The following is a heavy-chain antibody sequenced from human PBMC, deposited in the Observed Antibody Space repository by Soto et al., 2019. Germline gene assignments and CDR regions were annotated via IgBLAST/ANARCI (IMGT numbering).Heavy chain of an antibody. Sequence: GSLRLSCAASGFTFNNYAMSWVRQAPDKGLEWVSAISGRGGSTYYADSVKGRFTISRDNSKNTLFLQMNSLRAEDTAVYYCAKDSTVTTSLYSYYYGLDVWGRGTTVTVSS. CDR3: AKDSTVTTSLYSYYYGLDV. V-gene: IGHV3-23*01. D-gene: IGHD4-17*01. J-gene: IGHJ6*02. CDR2: ISGRGGST. CDR1: GFTFNNYA.